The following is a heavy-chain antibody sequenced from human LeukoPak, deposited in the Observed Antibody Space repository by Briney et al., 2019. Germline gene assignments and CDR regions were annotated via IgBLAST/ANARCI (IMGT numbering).Heavy chain of an antibody. CDR3: ARGYSGSYGRFDY. Sequence: SETLSLTCTVSGGSVSSGSYYWSWIRQPPGKGLEWIGYIYYSGSTSYNPSLKSRVTISVDTSKNQFSLKLSSVTAADTAVYYCARGYSGSYGRFDYWGQGTLVTVSS. J-gene: IGHJ4*02. CDR1: GGSVSSGSYY. D-gene: IGHD1-26*01. CDR2: IYYSGST. V-gene: IGHV4-61*01.